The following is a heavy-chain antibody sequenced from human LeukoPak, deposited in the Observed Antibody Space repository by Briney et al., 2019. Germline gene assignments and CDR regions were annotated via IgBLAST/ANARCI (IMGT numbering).Heavy chain of an antibody. CDR1: GFTFSSYA. V-gene: IGHV3-23*01. D-gene: IGHD2-8*01. J-gene: IGHJ4*01. CDR2: ISGSGGST. CDR3: ARLTRVYYFFDS. Sequence: PGGSLRLSCAASGFTFSSYAMSWVRQAPGKGLEWVSVISGSGGSTYYADSVKGRFTISRDNSKNTVYLQVNSLRAEDTAVYYCARLTRVYYFFDSWGHGTLVTVSS.